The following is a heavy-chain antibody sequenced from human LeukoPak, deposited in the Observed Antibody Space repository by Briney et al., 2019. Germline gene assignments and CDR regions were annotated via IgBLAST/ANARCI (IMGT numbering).Heavy chain of an antibody. Sequence: PGGSLRLSCTASGFTFGDYVMSWVRQAPGKGLEWVGFIRSKAYGGTTEYAASVKDRFTISRDDSKSIAYLQMNSLKTEDTAVYYCTRGKYYDFWSGYYPDYWGQGTLVTVSS. V-gene: IGHV3-49*04. J-gene: IGHJ4*02. CDR2: IRSKAYGGTT. CDR1: GFTFGDYV. CDR3: TRGKYYDFWSGYYPDY. D-gene: IGHD3-3*01.